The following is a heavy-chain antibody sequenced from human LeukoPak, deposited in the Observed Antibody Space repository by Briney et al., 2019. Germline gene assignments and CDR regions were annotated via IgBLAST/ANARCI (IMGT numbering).Heavy chain of an antibody. Sequence: ASVKVSCKASGYTFSNYGISWVRQAPGQGLEWMGWLGAYNGNTNYAQKLQGRVTTTTDTSTSTAYMELRSLRSDDTAVYYCARYMGHTYYDILTGYYKRPHFDYWGQGTLVTVSS. CDR2: LGAYNGNT. D-gene: IGHD3-9*01. CDR1: GYTFSNYG. CDR3: ARYMGHTYYDILTGYYKRPHFDY. J-gene: IGHJ4*02. V-gene: IGHV1-18*01.